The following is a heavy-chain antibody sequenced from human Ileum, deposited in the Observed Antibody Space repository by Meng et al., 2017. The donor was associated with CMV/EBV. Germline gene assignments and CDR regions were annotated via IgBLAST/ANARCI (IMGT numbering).Heavy chain of an antibody. CDR2: IPYTGSV. Sequence: SVAGSDSNTARYDWGWRRQVPWKALDSISTIPYTGSVYNNPSLKTRVTISLDNTKSPFALILNSGTATVTALYYCARGPNSGNSDCLYVDVWGQGTLVTVSS. CDR1: GSDSNTARYD. V-gene: IGHV4-39*06. D-gene: IGHD2-21*01. CDR3: ARGPNSGNSDCLYVDV. J-gene: IGHJ4*02.